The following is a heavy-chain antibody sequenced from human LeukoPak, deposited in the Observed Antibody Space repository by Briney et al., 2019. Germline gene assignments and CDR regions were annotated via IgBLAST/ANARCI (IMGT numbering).Heavy chain of an antibody. CDR1: GGSISSYY. CDR3: ARGPAADAFDI. J-gene: IGHJ3*02. V-gene: IGHV4-59*01. D-gene: IGHD6-25*01. Sequence: SETVSLTCTVSGGSISSYYWSWIRQPPGKGLEWIGYIYYSGSTNFNPSLKSRVTISVDTSKNQFSLRLSSVTAADTAVYYCARGPAADAFDIWGQGTMVTVSS. CDR2: IYYSGST.